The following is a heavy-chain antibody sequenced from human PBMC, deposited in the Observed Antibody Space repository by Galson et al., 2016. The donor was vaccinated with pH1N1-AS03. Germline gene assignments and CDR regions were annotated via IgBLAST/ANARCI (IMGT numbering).Heavy chain of an antibody. Sequence: SETLSLTCAVSGYSISSGYCWGWIRQPPGKGLEWIGSIYHSGSTHYNPSLKSRVTISIDTSKNQFSLKLSSVTAADTAVYYCARSDRVLTAASTRPEGGDYWGQGTLVTVSS. V-gene: IGHV4-38-2*01. CDR2: IYHSGST. D-gene: IGHD6-13*01. CDR1: GYSISSGYC. CDR3: ARSDRVLTAASTRPEGGDY. J-gene: IGHJ4*02.